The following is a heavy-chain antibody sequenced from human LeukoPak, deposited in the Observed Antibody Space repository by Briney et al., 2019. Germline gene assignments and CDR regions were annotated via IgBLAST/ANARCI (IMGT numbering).Heavy chain of an antibody. CDR3: ASQQWLSPPDY. CDR2: INHSGST. Sequence: SETLSLTCAVYGGSFSGYYWSWIRQPPGKGLEWIGEINHSGSTNYNPSLKSRVTISVDTSKNQFSLKLSSVTAADTAVYYCASQQWLSPPDYWGQGTLVTVSS. V-gene: IGHV4-34*01. D-gene: IGHD6-19*01. CDR1: GGSFSGYY. J-gene: IGHJ4*02.